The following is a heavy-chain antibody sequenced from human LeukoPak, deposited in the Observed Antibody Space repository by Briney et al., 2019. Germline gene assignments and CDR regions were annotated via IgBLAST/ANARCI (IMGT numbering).Heavy chain of an antibody. CDR3: ARGGLGLRFLEWLDC. J-gene: IGHJ4*02. V-gene: IGHV5-51*01. D-gene: IGHD3-3*01. Sequence: GESLKISCKGSGYSFTSYWIGWVRQMPGKGLEWMGIIYPGDSDTRYSPSFQGQVTISADKSISTAYLQWSSLKASDTAIYYCARGGLGLRFLEWLDCWGQGTLVTVSS. CDR1: GYSFTSYW. CDR2: IYPGDSDT.